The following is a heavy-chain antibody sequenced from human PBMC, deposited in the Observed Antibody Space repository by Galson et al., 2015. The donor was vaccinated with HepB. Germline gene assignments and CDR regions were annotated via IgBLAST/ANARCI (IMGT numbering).Heavy chain of an antibody. D-gene: IGHD4-17*01. CDR3: ARLRRAGPSCNYTMDV. V-gene: IGHV3-48*02. CDR1: GFTFSDYS. CDR2: IRSSGHSI. Sequence: SLRLSCAVSGFTFSDYSMNWVRQAPGKGLEWVSLIRSSGHSINYADSVKGRFTISRDNGKNSPYLQMNSLRDEDTALYYCARLRRAGPSCNYTMDVWGQGTTITVSS. J-gene: IGHJ6*02.